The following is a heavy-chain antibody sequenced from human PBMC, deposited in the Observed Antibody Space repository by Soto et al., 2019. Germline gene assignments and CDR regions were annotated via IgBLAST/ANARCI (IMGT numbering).Heavy chain of an antibody. D-gene: IGHD4-17*01. CDR3: ARDGGDYGDYDCYYYGMDV. CDR1: GFTFSSYS. J-gene: IGHJ6*02. Sequence: EVQLVESGGGLVKPGGSLRLSCAASGFTFSSYSMNWVRQAPGKGLEWVSSISSSSSYIYYADSVKGRFTISRDNAKNXMXXQMNSLRAEDTAVYYCARDGGDYGDYDCYYYGMDVWGQGTTVTVSS. V-gene: IGHV3-21*01. CDR2: ISSSSSYI.